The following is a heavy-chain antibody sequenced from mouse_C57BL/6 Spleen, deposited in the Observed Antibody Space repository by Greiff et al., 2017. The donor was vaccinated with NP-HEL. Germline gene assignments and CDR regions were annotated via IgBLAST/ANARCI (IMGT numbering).Heavy chain of an antibody. Sequence: QVQLQQPGAELVKPGASVKLSCKASGYTFTSYWMQWVKQRPGQGLEWIGEIDPSDGYTNYNQKFKGKATLTVDTSSSTAYMQLSSLTSEDSAVYYCARGGITTGVRGYFDVWGTGTTVTVSS. CDR3: ARGGITTGVRGYFDV. V-gene: IGHV1-50*01. J-gene: IGHJ1*03. D-gene: IGHD1-1*01. CDR1: GYTFTSYW. CDR2: IDPSDGYT.